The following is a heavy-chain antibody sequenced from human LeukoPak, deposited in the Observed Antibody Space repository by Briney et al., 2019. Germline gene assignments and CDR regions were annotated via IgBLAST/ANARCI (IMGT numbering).Heavy chain of an antibody. V-gene: IGHV1-69*13. Sequence: GASVKVSCKASRGTFSSYAISWVRQAPGQGLEWMGGIIPIFGTANYAQKFQGRVTITADESTSTAYMELSSLRSEDTAVYYCARSREVPADRMYYDFWSGYSIDYWGQGTLVTVSS. CDR1: RGTFSSYA. CDR2: IIPIFGTA. CDR3: ARSREVPADRMYYDFWSGYSIDY. D-gene: IGHD3-3*01. J-gene: IGHJ4*02.